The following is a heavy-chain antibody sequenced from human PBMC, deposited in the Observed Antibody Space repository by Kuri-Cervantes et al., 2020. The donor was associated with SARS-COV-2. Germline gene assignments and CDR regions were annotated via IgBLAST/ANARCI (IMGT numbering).Heavy chain of an antibody. D-gene: IGHD6-19*01. Sequence: GESLKISCAASGFTFSSYAMSWVRQAPGKGLEWVSAISGSGGSTYYADSVKGRFTISRDNSKNTLYLQMNSLRAEDTAVYYCARDMYSSGWYVDYWGQGTLVTCSS. J-gene: IGHJ4*02. V-gene: IGHV3-23*01. CDR2: ISGSGGST. CDR3: ARDMYSSGWYVDY. CDR1: GFTFSSYA.